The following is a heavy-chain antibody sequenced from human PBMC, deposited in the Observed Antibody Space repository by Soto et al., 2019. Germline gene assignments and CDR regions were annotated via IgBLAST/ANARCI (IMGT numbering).Heavy chain of an antibody. CDR3: AGGRGELDA. V-gene: IGHV4-34*01. J-gene: IGHJ5*02. CDR2: MNHSGNT. CDR1: GASLSDDD. D-gene: IGHD2-21*01. Sequence: PSETLSLTCAVSGASLSDDDCNWLRQPQGPGLEWIGEMNHSGNTNYNPTLRSRVTISLDTSKNQLSLNLRSVSAADPGVYYCAGGRGELDAWGQGTPVTVSS.